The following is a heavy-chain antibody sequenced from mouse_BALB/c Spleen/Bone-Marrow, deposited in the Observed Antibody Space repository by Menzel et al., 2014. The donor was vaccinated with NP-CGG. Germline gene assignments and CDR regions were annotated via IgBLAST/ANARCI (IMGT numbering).Heavy chain of an antibody. CDR2: IDPANGNT. CDR1: GFNIKDTY. V-gene: IGHV14-3*02. Sequence: SGAELVKPGASVKLSCTASGFNIKDTYMHWVKQRPEQGLEWIGRIDPANGNTKYDPKFQGKATITADTSSNTAYLQLSSXXXEXTAVDXCXRXYYGYYFDYWGQGTTLTVSS. CDR3: XRXYYGYYFDY. D-gene: IGHD1-2*01. J-gene: IGHJ2*01.